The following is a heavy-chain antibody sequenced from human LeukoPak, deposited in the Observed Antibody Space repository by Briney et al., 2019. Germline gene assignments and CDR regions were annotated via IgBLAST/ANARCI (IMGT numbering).Heavy chain of an antibody. V-gene: IGHV1-2*02. CDR1: GYTFTGYY. J-gene: IGHJ3*02. CDR3: ARDYTGFGDAFDI. Sequence: ASVKVSCKASGYTFTGYYVHWVRQTPGQGLEWMGWINPNSGGTNYAQKFQGRVTMTRDTSISTAYMELSRLRSDDTAVYYCARDYTGFGDAFDIWGQGTMVTVSS. CDR2: INPNSGGT. D-gene: IGHD3-16*01.